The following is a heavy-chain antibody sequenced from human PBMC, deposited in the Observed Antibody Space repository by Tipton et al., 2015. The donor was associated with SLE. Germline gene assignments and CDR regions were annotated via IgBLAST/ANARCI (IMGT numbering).Heavy chain of an antibody. J-gene: IGHJ6*02. V-gene: IGHV1-69*13. D-gene: IGHD3/OR15-3a*01. CDR3: ARDLRGGNAPHYYFYGMDV. CDR2: IITISSAT. Sequence: QLVQSGAEVKKPGSSVKVSCKTSGGTFNTYAIHWVRQAPGQGLEWMGRIITISSATIYAQEFQDRVTVIADGSTSTAYMELSSRRSEDTAVYYCARDLRGGNAPHYYFYGMDVWGQGTTVTVSS. CDR1: GGTFNTYA.